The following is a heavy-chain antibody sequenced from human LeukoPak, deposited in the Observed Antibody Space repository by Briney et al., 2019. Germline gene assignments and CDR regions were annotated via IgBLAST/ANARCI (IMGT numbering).Heavy chain of an antibody. CDR3: ARDRDTVAGTLGLFDP. V-gene: IGHV3-21*01. D-gene: IGHD5-12*01. CDR1: GFTFGDYA. CDR2: ISGSGIYI. Sequence: GGSLRLSCTASGFTFGDYAMSWVRQAPGKGLEWVSFISGSGIYIYYAYSAKGRFTISRHNAKNSLYLQMNSLRAEDTAVYYCARDRDTVAGTLGLFDPWGQGTLVTVSS. J-gene: IGHJ5*02.